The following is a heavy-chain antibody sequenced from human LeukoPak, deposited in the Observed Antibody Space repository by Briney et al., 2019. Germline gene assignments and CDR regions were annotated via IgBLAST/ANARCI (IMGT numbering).Heavy chain of an antibody. V-gene: IGHV3-23*01. CDR3: AKGPGSATVTNYFDF. Sequence: GGSLRLSCAASGFTFNIYAMTWVRQAPGKGLEWVSGISGRGGDTYYADFVKGRATISRDNSKNTLYLQMNSLRAEDTAVYYCAKGPGSATVTNYFDFWGQGTLVAVSS. CDR1: GFTFNIYA. D-gene: IGHD4-17*01. CDR2: ISGRGGDT. J-gene: IGHJ4*02.